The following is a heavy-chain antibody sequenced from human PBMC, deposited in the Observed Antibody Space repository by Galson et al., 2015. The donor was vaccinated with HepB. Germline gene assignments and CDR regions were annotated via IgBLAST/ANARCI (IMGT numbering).Heavy chain of an antibody. D-gene: IGHD3-22*01. CDR1: GFTFSSYG. CDR2: IRYDGSNK. J-gene: IGHJ4*02. CDR3: AKDPIQDYYDSSGYFDY. V-gene: IGHV3-30*02. Sequence: SLRLSCAASGFTFSSYGMHWVRQAPGKGLEWVAFIRYDGSNKYYADSVKGRFTISRDNSKNTLYLQMNSLRAEDTAVYYCAKDPIQDYYDSSGYFDYWGQGTLVTVSS.